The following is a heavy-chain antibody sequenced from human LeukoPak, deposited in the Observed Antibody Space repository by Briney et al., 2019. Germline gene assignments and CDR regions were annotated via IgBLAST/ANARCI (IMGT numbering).Heavy chain of an antibody. CDR3: VSFYEAY. V-gene: IGHV3-74*01. Sequence: GGSLRLSCAASGNYWMHWVRQAPGKGLVWVSHINSDGSWTSYADSVKGRFTISKDNAKNTVYLQMNNLRAEDTAAYYCVSFYEAYWGRGTLVTVSS. J-gene: IGHJ4*02. D-gene: IGHD2-2*01. CDR2: INSDGSWT. CDR1: GNYW.